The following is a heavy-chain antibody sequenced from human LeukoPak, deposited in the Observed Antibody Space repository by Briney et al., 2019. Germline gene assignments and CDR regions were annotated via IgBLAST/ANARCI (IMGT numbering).Heavy chain of an antibody. J-gene: IGHJ4*02. CDR3: ARTNGGYEYN. V-gene: IGHV1-2*02. Sequence: ASVKVSCKASGYTFTGYYIHWVRQAPGQGLAWMGWINPYSGDTTYAQKFQGRLTLTRDTSISTAYMEVSRLKFDDTAVYYCARTNGGYEYNWGQGTRVIVSS. CDR2: INPYSGDT. D-gene: IGHD5-12*01. CDR1: GYTFTGYY.